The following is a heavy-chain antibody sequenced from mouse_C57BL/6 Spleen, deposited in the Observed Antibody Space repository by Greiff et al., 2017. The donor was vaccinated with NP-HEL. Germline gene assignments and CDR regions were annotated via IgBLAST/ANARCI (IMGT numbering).Heavy chain of an antibody. CDR3: ASLHYYGSSYSY. V-gene: IGHV1-26*01. CDR1: GYTFTDYY. Sequence: EVKLQQSGPELVKPGASVKISCKASGYTFTDYYMNWVKQSHGKSLEWIGDINPNNGGTSYNQKFKGKATLTVDKSSSTADMELRSLTSEDSAVYYCASLHYYGSSYSYWGKGTTLTVSS. D-gene: IGHD1-1*01. J-gene: IGHJ2*01. CDR2: INPNNGGT.